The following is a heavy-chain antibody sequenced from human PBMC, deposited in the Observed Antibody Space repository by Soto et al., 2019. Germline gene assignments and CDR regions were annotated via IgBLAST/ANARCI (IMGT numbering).Heavy chain of an antibody. V-gene: IGHV1-18*01. CDR2: ISAYNGNT. Sequence: ASVKVSCKASGYTFTSNGISWVRQAPGQGLEWMGWISAYNGNTKYAQKLQDRVSMTTDTSTSTAYMELRSLRSDDTAVYYCARIRGYSGYDALSYLDSWGQGTLVTVSS. D-gene: IGHD5-12*01. CDR1: GYTFTSNG. J-gene: IGHJ4*02. CDR3: ARIRGYSGYDALSYLDS.